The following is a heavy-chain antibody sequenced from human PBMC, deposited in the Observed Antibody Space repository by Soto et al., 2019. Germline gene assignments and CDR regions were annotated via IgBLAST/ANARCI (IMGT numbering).Heavy chain of an antibody. Sequence: GASVKVSCKASGGTFSSYTFTWVRQAPGQGLEWMGGIIPFFGTANYAQKFQGRVTFTADESTSTAYMELTSLRSEDTAVYYCARFWPEHWFDPWGQGTLVTVSS. CDR1: GGTFSSYT. CDR2: IIPFFGTA. J-gene: IGHJ5*02. D-gene: IGHD1-26*01. CDR3: ARFWPEHWFDP. V-gene: IGHV1-69*13.